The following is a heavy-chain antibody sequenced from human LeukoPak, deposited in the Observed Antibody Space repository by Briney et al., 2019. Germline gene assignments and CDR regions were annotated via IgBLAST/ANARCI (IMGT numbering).Heavy chain of an antibody. CDR1: GFTFSNYG. Sequence: GGSLRLSCAASGFTFSNYGMNWVXQSPAXGLXWVAVISYDGSIDYYADSVKGRFTISRDDSRNTLYLQMNRLRPEDTALYYCAKDLQHLVRTLSFDYWGQGTLVTVSS. CDR3: AKDLQHLVRTLSFDY. J-gene: IGHJ4*02. D-gene: IGHD6-13*01. V-gene: IGHV3-30*18. CDR2: ISYDGSID.